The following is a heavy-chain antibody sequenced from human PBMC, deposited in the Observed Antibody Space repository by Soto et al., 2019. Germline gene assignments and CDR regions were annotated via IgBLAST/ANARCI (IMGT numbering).Heavy chain of an antibody. J-gene: IGHJ3*02. Sequence: SVKVSCKAAGFTFTSSAVQWVRQARGQRLEWIGWIVVGSGNTNYAQKFQERVTITRDMSTSTAYMELSSLRSEDTAVYYCAADLGSGSYFGWVGAFDIWGQGTMVTVSS. CDR2: IVVGSGNT. CDR3: AADLGSGSYFGWVGAFDI. CDR1: GFTFTSSA. D-gene: IGHD1-26*01. V-gene: IGHV1-58*01.